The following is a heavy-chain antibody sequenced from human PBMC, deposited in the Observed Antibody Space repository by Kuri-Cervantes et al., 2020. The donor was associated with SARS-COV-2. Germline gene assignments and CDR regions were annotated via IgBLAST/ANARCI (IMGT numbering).Heavy chain of an antibody. D-gene: IGHD3-3*01. CDR1: GYTFTGYY. V-gene: IGHV1-2*04. Sequence: VKVSCKASGYTFTGYYMHWVRQAPGQGLEWMGWINPNSGGTNYAQKFQGWATMTRETSISTAYMELSRLRSDDTAVYYCAGGPAITIFGVLRGRENWFDPWGQGTLVTVSS. CDR2: INPNSGGT. J-gene: IGHJ5*02. CDR3: AGGPAITIFGVLRGRENWFDP.